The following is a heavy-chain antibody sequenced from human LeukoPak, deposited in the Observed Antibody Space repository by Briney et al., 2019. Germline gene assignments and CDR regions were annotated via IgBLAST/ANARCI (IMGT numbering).Heavy chain of an antibody. CDR3: ARLGGYSYYYDSSGYRLGELDY. CDR1: GGSISSYY. V-gene: IGHV4-59*01. D-gene: IGHD3-22*01. Sequence: SETLSLTCTVSGGSISSYYWSWIRQPPGKGLELLGYIYYIWSTNYNPSLKSRVTISVDTSKNQFSLKLSSVTAADTAVYYCARLGGYSYYYDSSGYRLGELDYWGQGTLVTVYS. J-gene: IGHJ4*02. CDR2: IYYIWST.